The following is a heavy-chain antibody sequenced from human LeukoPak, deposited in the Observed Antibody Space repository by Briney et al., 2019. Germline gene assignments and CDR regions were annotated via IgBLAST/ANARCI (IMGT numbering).Heavy chain of an antibody. J-gene: IGHJ4*02. CDR1: GYTFTGYY. V-gene: IGHV1-2*02. Sequence: PWASVTVSCKASGYTFTGYYMHWVRQAPGQGLEWMGWINPNSGDTNYAQKFQGRVTMTRDTSISTAYMELSRLRSDDTAVYYCARENDSTHYYFDYWGQGTLVTVSS. CDR3: ARENDSTHYYFDY. D-gene: IGHD1-1*01. CDR2: INPNSGDT.